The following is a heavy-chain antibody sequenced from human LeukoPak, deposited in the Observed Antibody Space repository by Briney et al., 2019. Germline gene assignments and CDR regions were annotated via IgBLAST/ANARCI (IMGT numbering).Heavy chain of an antibody. D-gene: IGHD6-13*01. CDR3: ARGSISWSFDS. V-gene: IGHV6-1*01. CDR1: GASVSSNSVT. Sequence: SHSLTVTCTFSGASVSSNSVTWNWIRQPPSRALEWLGGTYYRSKWYNDYAVSVKSRITINPDTSKNQFSLQLNSVTPGDTAVYYCARGSISWSFDSWGQGTLVTVS. CDR2: TYYRSKWYN. J-gene: IGHJ4*02.